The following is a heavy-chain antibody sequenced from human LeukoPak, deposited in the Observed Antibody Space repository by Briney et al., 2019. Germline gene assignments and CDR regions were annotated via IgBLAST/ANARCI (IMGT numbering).Heavy chain of an antibody. CDR3: ANSGSRGFDH. CDR1: GYTFTSYD. CDR2: MNTNSGNT. J-gene: IGHJ5*02. Sequence: ASVKVSCKASGYTFTSYDVNWVREATGQGLEWMGWMNTNSGNTGYAQKFQGRVRMTRNTSISTAYMELSSLRSEDEAVYYCANSGSRGFDHWGQGTLVTVSS. V-gene: IGHV1-8*01. D-gene: IGHD3-10*01.